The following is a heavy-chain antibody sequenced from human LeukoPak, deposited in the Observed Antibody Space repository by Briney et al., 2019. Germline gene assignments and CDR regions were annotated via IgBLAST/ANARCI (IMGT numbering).Heavy chain of an antibody. Sequence: PGGSLRLSCAASGFTFSSYGMHWVRQAPGKGLEWVAVISYDGSNKYYADSVKGRFTISRDNSKNTLYLQMNSLRAEDTAVYYCAKDPSGDYYFDYWGQGTLVTVYS. CDR1: GFTFSSYG. D-gene: IGHD4-17*01. CDR2: ISYDGSNK. V-gene: IGHV3-30*18. J-gene: IGHJ4*02. CDR3: AKDPSGDYYFDY.